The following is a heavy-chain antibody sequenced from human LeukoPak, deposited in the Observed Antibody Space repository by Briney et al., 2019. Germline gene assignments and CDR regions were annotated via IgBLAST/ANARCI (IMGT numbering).Heavy chain of an antibody. CDR3: ARAIFGVVILSYYMDV. J-gene: IGHJ6*03. V-gene: IGHV3-30-3*01. Sequence: GRSLRLSCAASGFTFSSYAMHWVRQAPGKGLEWVAVISYDGSNKYYADSVKGRFTISRDNSKNTLYLQMNSLRAEDTAVYYCARAIFGVVILSYYMDVWGKGTTVTVSS. CDR1: GFTFSSYA. D-gene: IGHD3-3*01. CDR2: ISYDGSNK.